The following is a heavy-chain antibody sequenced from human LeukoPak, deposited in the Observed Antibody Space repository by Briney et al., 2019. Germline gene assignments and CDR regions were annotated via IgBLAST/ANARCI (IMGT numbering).Heavy chain of an antibody. V-gene: IGHV3-11*01. CDR1: GFTFSDYY. CDR2: ISSSGSTI. CDR3: ARDRDYYDSSYSDY. J-gene: IGHJ4*02. D-gene: IGHD3-22*01. Sequence: GGSLRLSCAASGFTFSDYYMSWIRQAPGKGLEWVSCISSSGSTIYYADSVKGRFTISRDNAKNSLYLQMNSLRAEDTAVYYCARDRDYYDSSYSDYWGQGTLVTVSS.